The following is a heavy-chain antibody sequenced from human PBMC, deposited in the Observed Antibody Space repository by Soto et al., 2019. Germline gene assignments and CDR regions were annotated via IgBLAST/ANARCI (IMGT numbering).Heavy chain of an antibody. CDR1: GYTFTSYD. Sequence: ASVKVSCKASGYTFTSYDINWVRQATGQGLEGMGWMNPNSGNTGYAQKFQGRVTMTRNTSISTAYMELSSLRSEDTAVYYCARRKLRRLTWFDPWGQGTLVTVSS. CDR2: MNPNSGNT. D-gene: IGHD5-12*01. V-gene: IGHV1-8*01. J-gene: IGHJ5*02. CDR3: ARRKLRRLTWFDP.